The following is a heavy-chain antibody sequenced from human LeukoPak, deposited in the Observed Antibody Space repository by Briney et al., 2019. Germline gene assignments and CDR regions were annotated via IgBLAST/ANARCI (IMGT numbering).Heavy chain of an antibody. J-gene: IGHJ3*02. V-gene: IGHV3-48*02. D-gene: IGHD1-26*01. CDR1: GFTFSSYS. CDR2: ISSSTSTI. CDR3: ARISGSSSRGAFDI. Sequence: GGSLRLSCAASGFTFSSYSMNWVRQAPGEGLEWVSYISSSTSTIYYADSVKGRFTISRDNAKNSLYLQMNSLRDEDTAVYYCARISGSSSRGAFDIWGQETMVTVSS.